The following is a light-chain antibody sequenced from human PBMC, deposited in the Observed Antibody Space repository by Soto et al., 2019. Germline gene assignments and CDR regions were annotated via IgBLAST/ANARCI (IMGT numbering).Light chain of an antibody. Sequence: QSALTQPASVSGSPGQSITISCTGTSSDVGGYNYVSWYQQHPGKAPKLMIYVVSSRPSGVSNRFSGSKSGNTASLTISGLLSEDEADYYCTSYTTNKTPLFGGGTKLTVL. J-gene: IGLJ2*01. CDR1: SSDVGGYNY. CDR3: TSYTTNKTPL. V-gene: IGLV2-14*03. CDR2: VVS.